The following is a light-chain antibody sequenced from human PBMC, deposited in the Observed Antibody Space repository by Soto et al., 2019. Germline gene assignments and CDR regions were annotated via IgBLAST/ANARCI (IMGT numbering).Light chain of an antibody. J-gene: IGLJ2*01. CDR3: SSYAASSTLV. CDR2: DVS. V-gene: IGLV2-14*01. CDR1: SSDVGGYNY. Sequence: QSALTQPASVSGSPGQSITISCTGTSSDVGGYNYVSWYQQHPGKAPKLMISDVSKRPSGVSDRFSGSKSVNTASLTISGLQAEDEADYYCSSYAASSTLVFGGGTKLTVL.